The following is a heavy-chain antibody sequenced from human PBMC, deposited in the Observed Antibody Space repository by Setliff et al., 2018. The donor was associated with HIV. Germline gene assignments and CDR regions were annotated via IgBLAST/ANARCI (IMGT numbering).Heavy chain of an antibody. Sequence: PSETLSLTCSVSGVSIDSGGFYCSWIRQHPGKGLGWLGTVYYNGKTYYNPSLQSRLTMSADTSKNQLYLKMNSVTVADTAVYCCAGDHHANYHVVEIWGPGTMVTVSS. D-gene: IGHD2-15*01. J-gene: IGHJ3*02. CDR2: VYYNGKT. V-gene: IGHV4-31*03. CDR3: AGDHHANYHVVEI. CDR1: GVSIDSGGFY.